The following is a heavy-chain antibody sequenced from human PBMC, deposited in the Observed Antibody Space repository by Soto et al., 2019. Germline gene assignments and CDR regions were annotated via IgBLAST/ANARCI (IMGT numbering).Heavy chain of an antibody. D-gene: IGHD1-1*01. V-gene: IGHV4-34*01. J-gene: IGHJ4*02. CDR3: VRGPYNYNSRYFDY. CDR1: GGSFSGYF. Sequence: PSETLSLTCTVSGGSFSGYFWTWIRQPPGKGLEWLAEINHSGITNYNPSVESRVSMSEDTSKNQFSLRLYSATAADTAVYYCVRGPYNYNSRYFDYWGQGTLVTVSS. CDR2: INHSGIT.